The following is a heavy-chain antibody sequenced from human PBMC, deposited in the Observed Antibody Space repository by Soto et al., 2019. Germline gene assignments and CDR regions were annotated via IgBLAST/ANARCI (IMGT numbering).Heavy chain of an antibody. D-gene: IGHD6-19*01. CDR1: GYTLTELS. Sequence: QVQRVQSGAEVKKPGASVKVSCKVSGYTLTELSMHWMRQAPGKGLAWMGGFDPEDSETIYAQKFHGTVTLTEDTSTDTAYMELSSLRSEDTAMYYCAAVRRYRSGRHLDYWGQGTLVTVSS. J-gene: IGHJ4*02. CDR3: AAVRRYRSGRHLDY. V-gene: IGHV1-24*01. CDR2: FDPEDSET.